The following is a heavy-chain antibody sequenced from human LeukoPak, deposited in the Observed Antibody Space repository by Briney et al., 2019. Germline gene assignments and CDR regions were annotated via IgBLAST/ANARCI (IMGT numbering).Heavy chain of an antibody. CDR3: AKADYFGSGSYYNWFDP. D-gene: IGHD3-10*01. CDR1: GFTFSNYA. V-gene: IGHV3-30*02. CDR2: IRFDGNER. Sequence: PEGSLRLSCAASGFTFSNYAIHWVRLAPGKGLKWVSFIRFDGNERYYADSVKGRFTISRDNSKNTAYLQMNSLRTEDTAVYYCAKADYFGSGSYYNWFDPWGQGTLVSVSS. J-gene: IGHJ5*02.